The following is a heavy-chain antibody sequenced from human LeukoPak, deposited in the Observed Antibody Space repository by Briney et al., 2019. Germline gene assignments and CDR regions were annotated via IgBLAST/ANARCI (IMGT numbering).Heavy chain of an antibody. CDR3: ARSAIFGLVTSSWFDY. J-gene: IGHJ4*02. V-gene: IGHV3-21*01. CDR1: GFTFSSYS. CDR2: ISSSSSYI. D-gene: IGHD3/OR15-3a*01. Sequence: GGSLRLSCAASGFTFSSYSMNWVRQAPGKGLEWVSSISSSSSYIYYADSVKGRFTISRDNAKNSLYLQMNSLRADDTAVYYCARSAIFGLVTSSWFDYWGQGTLVTVSS.